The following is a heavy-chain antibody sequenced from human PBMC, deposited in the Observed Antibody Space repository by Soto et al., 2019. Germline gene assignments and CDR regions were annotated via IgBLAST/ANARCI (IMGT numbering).Heavy chain of an antibody. D-gene: IGHD2-15*01. CDR1: GGTFSSYT. Sequence: ASVKVSCKASGGTFSSYTISWVRQAPGQGLEWMGRIIPIFGTANYAQKFQGRVTITADESTSTAYMELSSLRSEDTAVYYCARGDCSGGSCYSSDYWGQGTLVTVSS. CDR3: ARGDCSGGSCYSSDY. V-gene: IGHV1-69*13. J-gene: IGHJ4*02. CDR2: IIPIFGTA.